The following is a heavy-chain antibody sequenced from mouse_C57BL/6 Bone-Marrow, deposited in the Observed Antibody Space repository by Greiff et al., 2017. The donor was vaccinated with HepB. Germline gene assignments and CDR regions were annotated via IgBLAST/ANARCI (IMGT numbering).Heavy chain of an antibody. CDR1: GFTFSSYA. Sequence: EVQLQESGGGLVKPGGSLKLSCAASGFTFSSYAMSWVRQTPEKRLEWVATISDGGSYTYYPDNVKGRFTISRDNAKNNLYLQMSHLKSEDTAMYYCARHRCLGRSAWFAYWGQGTLVTVSA. V-gene: IGHV5-4*01. CDR3: ARHRCLGRSAWFAY. J-gene: IGHJ3*01. CDR2: ISDGGSYT. D-gene: IGHD4-1*01.